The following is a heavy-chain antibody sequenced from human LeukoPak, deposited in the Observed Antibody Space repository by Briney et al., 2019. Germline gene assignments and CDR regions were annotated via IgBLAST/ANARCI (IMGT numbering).Heavy chain of an antibody. CDR1: GFTFSNFD. Sequence: GGSRRLSCAASGFTFSNFDMNWVRQAPGKGLEWVSYISSSGSPKYYADSVRGRFTISRDNAENSLYLQMNSLRAEDTAVYYCARDGNYGGNFGALDYWGQGTLVTVSS. CDR3: ARDGNYGGNFGALDY. CDR2: ISSSGSPK. J-gene: IGHJ4*02. V-gene: IGHV3-48*03. D-gene: IGHD4-23*01.